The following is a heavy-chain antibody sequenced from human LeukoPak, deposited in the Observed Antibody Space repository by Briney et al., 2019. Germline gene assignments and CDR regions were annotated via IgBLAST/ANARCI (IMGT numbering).Heavy chain of an antibody. D-gene: IGHD3-10*01. Sequence: PGRSLRLSCAASGFTFSSYGMHWVRQAPGKGLEWVAVIWYDGSNKYYADSVKGRFTISRDNSKNTLHLQMNSLRAEDTAVYYCAITYYYGSGLDYWGQGTLVTVSS. CDR3: AITYYYGSGLDY. CDR2: IWYDGSNK. J-gene: IGHJ4*02. V-gene: IGHV3-33*01. CDR1: GFTFSSYG.